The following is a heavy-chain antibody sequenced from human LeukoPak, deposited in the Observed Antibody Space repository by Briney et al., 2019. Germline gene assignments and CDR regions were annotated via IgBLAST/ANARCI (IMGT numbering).Heavy chain of an antibody. J-gene: IGHJ6*02. V-gene: IGHV4-39*01. Sequence: SETLSLTCTVSGGSVSRTSDYWDWIRQPPGKGLEWIGSIYYTGTTYYNPSLKSRLTMSVDTSENRFSLTLSSATAADTALYYCARRPLRLGMAVWGQGTTVTVSS. CDR2: IYYTGTT. D-gene: IGHD2-21*01. CDR3: ARRPLRLGMAV. CDR1: GGSVSRTSDY.